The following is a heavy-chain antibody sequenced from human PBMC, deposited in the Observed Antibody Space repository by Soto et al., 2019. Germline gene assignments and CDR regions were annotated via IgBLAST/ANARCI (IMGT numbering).Heavy chain of an antibody. V-gene: IGHV3-49*04. D-gene: IGHD5-12*01. CDR3: TRRDGYKYPFFDY. J-gene: IGHJ4*02. CDR1: GFTFGDYA. Sequence: PGGSLRLSCTASGFTFGDYAMSWVRQAPGKGLEWVGFIRSKAYGGTTEYAASVKGRFTISRDDSKSIAYLQMNSLKTEDTAVYYCTRRDGYKYPFFDYWGQGTLVTV. CDR2: IRSKAYGGTT.